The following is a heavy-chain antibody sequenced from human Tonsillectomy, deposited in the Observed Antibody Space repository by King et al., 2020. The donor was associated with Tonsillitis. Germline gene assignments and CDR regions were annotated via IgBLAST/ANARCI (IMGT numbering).Heavy chain of an antibody. D-gene: IGHD2-15*01. J-gene: IGHJ5*02. Sequence: VQLVESGGGLVQPGRSLRLSCAASGFTFDEYAMHWVRHAPGKGLEWVSGISWNSGTIGYADSVKGRFTISRDNAKNSLYLQMTSLRAEDTALYYCAKDPVSRGELFGSGFDPWGQGTLVTVSS. CDR3: AKDPVSRGELFGSGFDP. V-gene: IGHV3-9*01. CDR2: ISWNSGTI. CDR1: GFTFDEYA.